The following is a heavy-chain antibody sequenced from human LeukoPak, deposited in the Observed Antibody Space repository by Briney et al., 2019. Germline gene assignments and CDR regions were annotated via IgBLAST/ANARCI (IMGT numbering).Heavy chain of an antibody. D-gene: IGHD6-13*01. V-gene: IGHV3-9*02. Sequence: GRSLRLSCAPSGFTSDDYAMHWVGRVPGRGRGWVSAIILNSGSTSYTRSVKGRFTISRDNAKNSLYLQMNSLRAEDTALYYCANDLIAGAGPGYYGMDVWGQGTTVTVSS. CDR2: IILNSGST. J-gene: IGHJ6*02. CDR1: GFTSDDYA. CDR3: ANDLIAGAGPGYYGMDV.